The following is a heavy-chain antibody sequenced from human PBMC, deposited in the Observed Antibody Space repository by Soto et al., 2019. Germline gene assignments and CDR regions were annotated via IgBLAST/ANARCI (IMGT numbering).Heavy chain of an antibody. CDR3: ASFSTGDRSLDEAGTCGLDA. CDR1: GGSFSGYY. J-gene: IGHJ5*02. Sequence: SETLSLTCAVYGGSFSGYYWSWIRQPPGKGLEWIGEINHSGSTNYNPSLKSRVTISVDTSKNQFSLKLSSVTAADTAVYYCASFSTGDRSLDEAGTCGLDAWGQGTLVTVSS. CDR2: INHSGST. D-gene: IGHD6-13*01. V-gene: IGHV4-34*01.